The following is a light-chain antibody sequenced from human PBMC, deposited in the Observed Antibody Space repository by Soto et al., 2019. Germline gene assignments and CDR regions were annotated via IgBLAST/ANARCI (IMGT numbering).Light chain of an antibody. CDR3: QQYGSSGT. CDR2: GAS. Sequence: EIVLTQSPGTLSVSPGERATLSCRASQSVSNNYLAWYQQKPGQAPRLLIYGASNRATGIPDRFSGSGSGTYFTLNISRLQPEDFAVYYCQQYGSSGTFGPGTKVEIK. CDR1: QSVSNNY. J-gene: IGKJ1*01. V-gene: IGKV3-20*01.